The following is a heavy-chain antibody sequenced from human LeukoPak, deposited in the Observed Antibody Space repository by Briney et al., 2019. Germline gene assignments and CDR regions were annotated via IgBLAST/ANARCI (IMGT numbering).Heavy chain of an antibody. Sequence: SETLSLTCAVSSGSISSSNWWSWVRQPPGKGLEWIGEIYHSGSTNYNPSLKSRVTVSVDKSKNQFSLKLSSVTAADTAVYYCARKDYGDHRGFDYWGQGTLVTVSS. CDR2: IYHSGST. J-gene: IGHJ4*02. V-gene: IGHV4-4*02. CDR3: ARKDYGDHRGFDY. CDR1: SGSISSSNW. D-gene: IGHD4-17*01.